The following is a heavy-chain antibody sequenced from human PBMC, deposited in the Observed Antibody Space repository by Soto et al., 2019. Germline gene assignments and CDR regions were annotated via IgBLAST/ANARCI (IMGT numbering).Heavy chain of an antibody. V-gene: IGHV3-53*02. CDR3: ASYSYGLYYFDY. CDR2: IYSGGST. D-gene: IGHD5-18*01. Sequence: EVQLVETGGGLIQPGGSLRLSCAASGFTVSSNYMRWVRQAPGKGLEWVSVIYSGGSTYYADSVKGRFTISRDNSKNTLYLQMNSVRAEDTAVYYCASYSYGLYYFDYWGQGTLVTVAS. J-gene: IGHJ4*02. CDR1: GFTVSSNY.